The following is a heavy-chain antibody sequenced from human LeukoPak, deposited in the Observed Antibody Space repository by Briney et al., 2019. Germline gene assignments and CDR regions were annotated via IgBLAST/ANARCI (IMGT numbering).Heavy chain of an antibody. J-gene: IGHJ3*02. Sequence: ASVKVSCKASGYTFTTYNINWVRQAPGQGLEWMGWISGYNGNTNYAQKLQGRVTMTTDTSTSTAYMELRSLRSEDTAVYYCARDSHAFDIWGQGTMVTVSS. V-gene: IGHV1-18*01. CDR1: GYTFTTYN. CDR3: ARDSHAFDI. CDR2: ISGYNGNT.